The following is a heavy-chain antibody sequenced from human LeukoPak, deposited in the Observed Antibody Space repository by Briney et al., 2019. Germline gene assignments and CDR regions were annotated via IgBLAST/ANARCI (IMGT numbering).Heavy chain of an antibody. V-gene: IGHV1-24*01. CDR2: FDPEDGET. Sequence: ASVKVSCKVSGYTLTELSMHWVRQAPGKGLEWMGGFDPEDGETIYAQKFQGRVTMTEDTSTDTAYMELSSLRSEDTAVYYCARDPYSGSYGSTYYYFMDVWGKGTTVTISS. CDR1: GYTLTELS. D-gene: IGHD1-26*01. CDR3: ARDPYSGSYGSTYYYFMDV. J-gene: IGHJ6*03.